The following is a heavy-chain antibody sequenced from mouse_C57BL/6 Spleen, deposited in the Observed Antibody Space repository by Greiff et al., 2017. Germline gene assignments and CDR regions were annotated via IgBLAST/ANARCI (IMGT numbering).Heavy chain of an antibody. CDR3: ARRKIYDGYHGAMDY. J-gene: IGHJ4*01. Sequence: EVKLVESGGGLVKPGGSLKLSRAASGFTFSDYGMHWVRQAPEKGLEWVAYISSGSSTIYYADTVKGRFTISRDNAKNTLFLQMTSLRSEDTAMYYCARRKIYDGYHGAMDYWGQGTSVTVSS. CDR1: GFTFSDYG. D-gene: IGHD2-3*01. CDR2: ISSGSSTI. V-gene: IGHV5-17*01.